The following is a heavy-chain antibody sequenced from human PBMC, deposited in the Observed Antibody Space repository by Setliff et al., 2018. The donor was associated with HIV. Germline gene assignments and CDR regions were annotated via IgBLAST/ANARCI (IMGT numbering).Heavy chain of an antibody. CDR1: GYSFTKFW. J-gene: IGHJ4*02. D-gene: IGHD2-8*01. CDR2: IYPGDSGT. CDR3: ARLKDVALMVNDF. V-gene: IGHV5-51*01. Sequence: PGESLKISCQASGYSFTKFWIGWVRQMPGKGLEWMGLIYPGDSGTSYSPSFQGQVTMSADKSISTAYLQWSSLKASDTAMYYCARLKDVALMVNDFWGQGTRVTVSS.